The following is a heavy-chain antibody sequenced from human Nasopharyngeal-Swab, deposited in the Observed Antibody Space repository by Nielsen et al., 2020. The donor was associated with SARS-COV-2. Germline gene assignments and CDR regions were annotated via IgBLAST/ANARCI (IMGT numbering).Heavy chain of an antibody. V-gene: IGHV3-9*01. CDR3: AKDLGITVAGTGQGY. CDR1: GFSFDDYA. D-gene: IGHD6-19*01. J-gene: IGHJ4*02. CDR2: ISWNSGRI. Sequence: SLKISCAASGFSFDDYAMHWVRQAPGKGLEWVSGISWNSGRIGYADSVKGRFTISRDNAENSLFLQMNSLRTEDTALYYCAKDLGITVAGTGQGYWGQGTLVTVSS.